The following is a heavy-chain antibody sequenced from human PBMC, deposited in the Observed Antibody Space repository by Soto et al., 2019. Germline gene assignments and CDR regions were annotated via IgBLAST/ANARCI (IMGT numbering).Heavy chain of an antibody. CDR1: GGSFSGYY. J-gene: IGHJ2*01. V-gene: IGHV4-34*01. D-gene: IGHD1-26*01. Sequence: QVQLQQWGAGLLKPSETLSLTCAVYGGSFSGYYWSWIRQPPGKGLEWIGEINHSGSTNYNPSLKSRVTLSVDTSKNQFSLKLSSVTAADTAVYYCARRPAPTYGRNWYFDLWGRGTLVTVSS. CDR2: INHSGST. CDR3: ARRPAPTYGRNWYFDL.